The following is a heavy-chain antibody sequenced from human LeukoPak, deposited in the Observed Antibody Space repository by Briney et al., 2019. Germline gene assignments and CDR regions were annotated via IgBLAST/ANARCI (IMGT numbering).Heavy chain of an antibody. CDR3: AREEGVRGVPLFDP. V-gene: IGHV4-61*01. J-gene: IGHJ5*02. D-gene: IGHD3-10*01. CDR2: TYYSGST. CDR1: GGSVSSGSYY. Sequence: KPSETLSLTCTVSGGSVSSGSYYWSWIRQPPGKGLDWIGYTYYSGSTNYNPSLKSRVTISVDTSKNQFSLKLSSVTAADTAVYYCAREEGVRGVPLFDPWGQGTLVTVSS.